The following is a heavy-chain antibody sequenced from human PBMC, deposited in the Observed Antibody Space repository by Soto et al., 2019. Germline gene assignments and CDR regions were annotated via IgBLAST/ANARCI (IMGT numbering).Heavy chain of an antibody. CDR3: ARVWGDGYNWGPFDY. CDR1: GGSISSYY. J-gene: IGHJ4*02. V-gene: IGHV4-59*12. D-gene: IGHD5-12*01. Sequence: PSETLSLTCTVSGGSISSYYWSWIRQPPGKGLEWIGYIYYSGSTNYNPSLKSRVTISVDTSKNQFSLKLSSVTAADTAVYYCARVWGDGYNWGPFDYWGQGTLVTVSS. CDR2: IYYSGST.